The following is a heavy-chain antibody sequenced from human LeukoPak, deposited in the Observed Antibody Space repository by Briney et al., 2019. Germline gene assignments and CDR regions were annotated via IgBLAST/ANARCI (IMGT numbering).Heavy chain of an antibody. V-gene: IGHV3-74*03. Sequence: GGSLRLSCAASGFIFSNYWMHWVRQAPGKGLVWVSRVNKDGSSTTYADSVKGRFTISRDNAKNTLYLQMNSLRAEDTAVYYCAKGGLRVTDYWGQGTLVTVSS. D-gene: IGHD5/OR15-5a*01. CDR3: AKGGLRVTDY. CDR2: VNKDGSST. CDR1: GFIFSNYW. J-gene: IGHJ4*02.